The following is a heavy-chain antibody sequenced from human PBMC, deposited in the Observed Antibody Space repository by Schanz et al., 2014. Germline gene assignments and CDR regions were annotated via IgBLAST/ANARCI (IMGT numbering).Heavy chain of an antibody. V-gene: IGHV3-30*19. Sequence: QVQLVESGGGVVQFGRSLRLSCVASGFTFSSYGMHWVRQAPGKGLEWVAVISYDGSNKYYADSVKGRFTISRDNSKNTLYLQMNSLKTEDTAMYYCARRASCSRIGCPFDSWGQGTLVTVSS. J-gene: IGHJ4*02. CDR3: ARRASCSRIGCPFDS. CDR1: GFTFSSYG. D-gene: IGHD2-2*01. CDR2: ISYDGSNK.